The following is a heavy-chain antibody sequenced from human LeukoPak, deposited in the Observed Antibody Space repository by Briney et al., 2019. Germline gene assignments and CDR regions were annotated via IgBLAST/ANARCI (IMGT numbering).Heavy chain of an antibody. D-gene: IGHD3-9*01. CDR1: GGSISSYY. J-gene: IGHJ4*02. CDR3: ARDQILTGHDY. V-gene: IGHV4-59*01. Sequence: SETLSLTCTVSGGSISSYYWSWIRQPPGRGLEWIGYIYYSGSTNYNPSLKSRVTISVDTSKNQFSLKLSSVTAADTAVYYCARDQILTGHDYWGQGTLVTVSS. CDR2: IYYSGST.